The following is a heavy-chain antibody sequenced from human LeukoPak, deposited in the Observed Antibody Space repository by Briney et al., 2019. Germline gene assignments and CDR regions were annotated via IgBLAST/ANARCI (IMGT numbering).Heavy chain of an antibody. CDR2: IYPGDSDT. V-gene: IGHV5-51*01. CDR3: ARPRYCSGGSCYPPDY. Sequence: GESLKISCKGSGYSFTSYWIGWVRQMPGKGLELMWIIYPGDSDTRYSTSFQGQVTISADESISTAYLQRSSLKASDTAMYYCARPRYCSGGSCYPPDYWGQGTLVTVSS. D-gene: IGHD2-15*01. CDR1: GYSFTSYW. J-gene: IGHJ4*02.